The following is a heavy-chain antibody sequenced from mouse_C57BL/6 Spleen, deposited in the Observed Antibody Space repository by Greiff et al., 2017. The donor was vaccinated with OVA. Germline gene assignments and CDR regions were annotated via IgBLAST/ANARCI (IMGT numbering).Heavy chain of an antibody. V-gene: IGHV1-15*01. CDR3: TRGSLDTTVPLAY. D-gene: IGHD1-1*01. J-gene: IGHJ3*01. CDR2: IDPETGGT. Sequence: QVQLQQSGAELVRPGASVTLSCKASGYTFTDYEMHWVKQTPVHGLEWIGAIDPETGGTAYNQKFKGKAILTADKSSSTAYMERRSLTSEDSAVYYCTRGSLDTTVPLAYWGQGTLVTVSA. CDR1: GYTFTDYE.